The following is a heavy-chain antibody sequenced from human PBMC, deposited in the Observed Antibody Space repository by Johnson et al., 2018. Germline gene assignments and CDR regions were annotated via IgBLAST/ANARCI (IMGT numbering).Heavy chain of an antibody. J-gene: IGHJ3*02. D-gene: IGHD3-16*01. CDR2: INSDGSST. CDR3: ARERGSGAFDI. Sequence: VQLVQSGGGVVQPGRSLRLSCAASGFTFSSYWMHWVRQAPGKGLVWVSRINSDGSSTSYADSVKGRFTISRDNAKNSLYLQMNSLRAEDTGVYYCARERGSGAFDIWGQGTMVTVSS. V-gene: IGHV3-74*01. CDR1: GFTFSSYW.